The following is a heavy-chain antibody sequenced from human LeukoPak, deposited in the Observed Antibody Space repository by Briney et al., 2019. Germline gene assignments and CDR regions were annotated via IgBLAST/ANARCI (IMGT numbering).Heavy chain of an antibody. CDR2: ISSSGSTI. CDR1: GFTFSDYY. D-gene: IGHD3-10*01. J-gene: IGHJ5*02. V-gene: IGHV3-11*01. Sequence: KSGGSLRLSCAASGFTFSDYYMSWIRQAPGKGLEWVSYISSSGSTIYYADSVKGRFTISRDNAKNSLYLQMNSLRAEDTAVYYCAREEVRGVIHSVNWFGPWGQGTLVTVSS. CDR3: AREEVRGVIHSVNWFGP.